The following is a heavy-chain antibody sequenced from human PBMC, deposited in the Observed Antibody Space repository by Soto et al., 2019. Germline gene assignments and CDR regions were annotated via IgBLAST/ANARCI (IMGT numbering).Heavy chain of an antibody. J-gene: IGHJ5*02. V-gene: IGHV4-34*01. D-gene: IGHD6-6*01. CDR2: INHSGST. Sequence: LSLTCAVYGGSFSGYYWSWIRQPPGKGLEWIGEINHSGSTNYNPSLKSRVTISVDTSKNQFSLKLSSVTAADTAVYYCARGGSSFRLFWFDPWGQGTLVTVSS. CDR1: GGSFSGYY. CDR3: ARGGSSFRLFWFDP.